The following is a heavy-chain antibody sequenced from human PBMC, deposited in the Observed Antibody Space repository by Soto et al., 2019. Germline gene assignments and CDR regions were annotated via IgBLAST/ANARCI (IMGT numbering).Heavy chain of an antibody. CDR3: ARHTASGNVDY. Sequence: QVQLVQSGSESMQPGASVKVSCKGSGYNFNSHSINWLRQAPGQGLEWMGWINPNTGNPTYAQGFTGRFVFSVDTSVSMVYQQMFRLKAGVAAVNYCARHTASGNVDYWSQQTLVNVPS. CDR1: GYNFNSHS. D-gene: IGHD1-26*01. CDR2: INPNTGNP. V-gene: IGHV7-4-1*01. J-gene: IGHJ4*02.